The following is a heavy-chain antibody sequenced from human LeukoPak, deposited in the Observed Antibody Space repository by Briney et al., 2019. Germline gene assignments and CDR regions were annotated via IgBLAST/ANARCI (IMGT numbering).Heavy chain of an antibody. CDR3: ARDGRGGLRYFDWLPYY. CDR2: IIPIFGTA. J-gene: IGHJ4*02. CDR1: GATFSSYA. Sequence: ASVKVSCKASGATFSSYAISWRRQAPGPGLEWMGGIIPIFGTANYAQKFQGRVTITADESTSTAYMELSSLRSEDTAVYYCARDGRGGLRYFDWLPYYWGQGTLVSVCS. V-gene: IGHV1-69*13. D-gene: IGHD3-9*01.